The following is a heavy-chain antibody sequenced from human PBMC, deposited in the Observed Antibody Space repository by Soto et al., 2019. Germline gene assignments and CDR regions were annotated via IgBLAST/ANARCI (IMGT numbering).Heavy chain of an antibody. CDR2: INPNSGGT. Sequence: ASVKVSCKASGYTFSDYYMHWVRQAPGQGPEWMGWINPNSGGTNYAPKFQGWVTMTRDTSISTAYMELSRLRSDDTAVYYCARGPYQLPRNWFDPWGQGTLVTVSS. J-gene: IGHJ5*02. CDR1: GYTFSDYY. D-gene: IGHD2-2*01. CDR3: ARGPYQLPRNWFDP. V-gene: IGHV1-2*04.